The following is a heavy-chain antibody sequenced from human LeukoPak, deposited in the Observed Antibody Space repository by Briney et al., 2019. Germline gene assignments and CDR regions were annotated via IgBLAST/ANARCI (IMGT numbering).Heavy chain of an antibody. CDR2: ISAYDGET. D-gene: IGHD1-26*01. CDR3: ARGGKNYFDF. V-gene: IGHV1-18*01. Sequence: VASVKVSCKASGYSFTSYGISWVREAPGRGLEWVGYISAYDGETRYAQKFQGRVTLTTDTSTGTVYMEMRRLRSDDTAVYYCARGGKNYFDFWGQGPLVTVSS. CDR1: GYSFTSYG. J-gene: IGHJ4*02.